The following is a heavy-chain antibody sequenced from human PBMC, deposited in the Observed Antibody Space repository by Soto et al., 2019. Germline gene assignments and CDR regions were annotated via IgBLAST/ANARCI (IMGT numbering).Heavy chain of an antibody. Sequence: ASVKVSCKASGYTFTSYAMHWVRRAPGQRLEWMGWINAGNGNTKYSQKFQGRVTITRDTSASTAYMELSSLRSEDTAVYYCARDSPEYYDFWSGYAPHFDYWGQGTPVTVSS. J-gene: IGHJ4*02. CDR2: INAGNGNT. V-gene: IGHV1-3*01. D-gene: IGHD3-3*01. CDR1: GYTFTSYA. CDR3: ARDSPEYYDFWSGYAPHFDY.